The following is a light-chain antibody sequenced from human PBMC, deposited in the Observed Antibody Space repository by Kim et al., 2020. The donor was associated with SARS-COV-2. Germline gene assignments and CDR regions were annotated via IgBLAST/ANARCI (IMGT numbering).Light chain of an antibody. CDR1: SLRIYY. V-gene: IGLV3-19*01. Sequence: SSELTQDPAVSVALGQTVRITCQGDSLRIYYATWYQQKPGQAPVLVIYGKNNRPSGIPDRFSGSSSGTTASLTITGAQAADEADYYCHSRASSGNVLFGG. CDR3: HSRASSGNVL. CDR2: GKN. J-gene: IGLJ2*01.